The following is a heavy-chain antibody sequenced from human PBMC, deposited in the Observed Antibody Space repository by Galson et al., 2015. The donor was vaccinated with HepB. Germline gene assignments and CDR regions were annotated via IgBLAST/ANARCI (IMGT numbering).Heavy chain of an antibody. D-gene: IGHD2/OR15-2a*01. J-gene: IGHJ6*03. Sequence: SLRLSCAASGLTLETYDISWVHQAPGRGLQWVSAISENDISTHYADPVKGRFTISRQKSKNMVFLQMNRLKVEDTAVYYCAKGSPTSFYHYYMDVWGKGTTVTVSS. CDR3: AKGSPTSFYHYYMDV. CDR1: GLTLETYD. CDR2: ISENDIST. V-gene: IGHV3-23*01.